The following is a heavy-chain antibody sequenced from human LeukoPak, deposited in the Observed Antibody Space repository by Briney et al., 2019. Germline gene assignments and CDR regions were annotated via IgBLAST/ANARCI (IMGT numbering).Heavy chain of an antibody. V-gene: IGHV4-61*08. J-gene: IGHJ4*02. CDR3: ARVGYGAIDY. CDR1: GGSISSGGYY. D-gene: IGHD4-17*01. CDR2: IYYSGST. Sequence: NPSETLSLTCTVSGGSISSGGYYWSWIRQPPGKGLEWIGYIYYSGSTNYNPSLKSRVTISVDTSKNQFSLKLSSVTAADTAVYYCARVGYGAIDYWGQGTLVTVSS.